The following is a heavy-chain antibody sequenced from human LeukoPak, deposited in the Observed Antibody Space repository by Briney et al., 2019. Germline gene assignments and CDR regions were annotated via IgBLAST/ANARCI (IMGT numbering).Heavy chain of an antibody. CDR2: IAYDGSHK. D-gene: IGHD3-3*01. V-gene: IGHV3-30*03. Sequence: PGGSLRLSGAASGFIFSTYGLHWVRQAPGKGLEWVAVIAYDGSHKYYADSVKGRITISRDNSKNTLYLQMNSLRAEDTAVYYCARDSGSAYYGVDFWGQGTLVTVSS. J-gene: IGHJ4*02. CDR1: GFIFSTYG. CDR3: ARDSGSAYYGVDF.